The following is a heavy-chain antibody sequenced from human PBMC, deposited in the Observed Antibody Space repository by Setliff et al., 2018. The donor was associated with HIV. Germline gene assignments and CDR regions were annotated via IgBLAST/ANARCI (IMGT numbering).Heavy chain of an antibody. D-gene: IGHD1-20*01. CDR1: AYSISSGYY. V-gene: IGHV4-38-2*01. CDR3: ARQLRDQYNIGVSTEYFQH. CDR2: IYHSGST. Sequence: PSETLSLTCAVSAYSISSGYYWGWIRQPPGKGLEWIGSIYHSGSTYYNPSLMSRVTISVDTSKNQFSLKLRSVTAADTAVYYCARQLRDQYNIGVSTEYFQHWGLGTLVT. J-gene: IGHJ1*01.